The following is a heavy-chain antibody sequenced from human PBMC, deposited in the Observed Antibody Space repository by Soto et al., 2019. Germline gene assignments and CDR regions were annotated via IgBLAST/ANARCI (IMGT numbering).Heavy chain of an antibody. CDR2: ISAYNGNT. CDR1: GYTFTSYG. CDR3: AKARYCSGGSCYYYMDV. J-gene: IGHJ6*03. Sequence: QVPLVQSRAEVKKPGASVKVSCKASGYTFTSYGISWVRQAPGQGLEWMGWISAYNGNTNYAQKLQGRVTMTTDTSTSTAYMELRSLRSDDTAVYYCAKARYCSGGSCYYYMDVWGKGTTVTVSS. V-gene: IGHV1-18*01. D-gene: IGHD2-15*01.